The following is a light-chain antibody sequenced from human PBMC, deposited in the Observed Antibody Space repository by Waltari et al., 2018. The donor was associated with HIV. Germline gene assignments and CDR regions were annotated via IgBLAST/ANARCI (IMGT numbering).Light chain of an antibody. Sequence: EIVLTQSPGTLSLSPVERATLSCRASQSVSSCYLAWYQQKPGQATRLLIYGASSRATGIPDRFSGSGSGTDFTLTISRLEPEDFAVYYCQQYGSSPRTFGQGTKVEIK. J-gene: IGKJ1*01. CDR2: GAS. V-gene: IGKV3-20*01. CDR3: QQYGSSPRT. CDR1: QSVSSCY.